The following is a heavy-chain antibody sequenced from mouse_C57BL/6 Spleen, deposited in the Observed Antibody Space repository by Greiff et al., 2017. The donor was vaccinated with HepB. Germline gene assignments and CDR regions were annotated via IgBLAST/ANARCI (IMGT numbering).Heavy chain of an antibody. Sequence: EVQWVESGGGLVKPGGSLKLSCAASGFTFSSYAMSWVRQTPEKRLEWVATISDGGSYTYYPDNVKGRFTISRDNAKNNLYLQMSHLKSEDTAMYYCARDRGDITTVVEGDYYAMDYWGQGTSVTVSS. CDR1: GFTFSSYA. J-gene: IGHJ4*01. V-gene: IGHV5-4*01. D-gene: IGHD1-1*01. CDR3: ARDRGDITTVVEGDYYAMDY. CDR2: ISDGGSYT.